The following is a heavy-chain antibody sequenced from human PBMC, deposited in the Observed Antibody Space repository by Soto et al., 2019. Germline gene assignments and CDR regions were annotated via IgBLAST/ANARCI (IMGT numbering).Heavy chain of an antibody. Sequence: GGSLRLSCAASGFTFSSYAMHWVRQAPGKGLEYVSAISSNGGSTYYANSVKGRFTISRDNSKNTLYLKMGSLRAEDMAVYYCARAGPYCTNGVCYSDYWGQGTLVTVSS. CDR3: ARAGPYCTNGVCYSDY. CDR2: ISSNGGST. J-gene: IGHJ4*02. CDR1: GFTFSSYA. D-gene: IGHD2-8*01. V-gene: IGHV3-64*01.